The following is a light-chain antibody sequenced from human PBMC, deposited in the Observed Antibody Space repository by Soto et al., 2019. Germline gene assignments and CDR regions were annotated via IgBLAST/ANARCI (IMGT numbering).Light chain of an antibody. CDR3: HQYNNYSRS. CDR1: QNINIW. V-gene: IGKV1-5*01. CDR2: DAS. J-gene: IGKJ4*01. Sequence: IQMTQSPSTLSASVGDRVTITCRASQNINIWLAWYQKKPGKALKFLIYDASSLQTGVPSRFRGTTSGTEFTLTISGLQPADFATYYCHQYNNYSRSFDGRTKVDIK.